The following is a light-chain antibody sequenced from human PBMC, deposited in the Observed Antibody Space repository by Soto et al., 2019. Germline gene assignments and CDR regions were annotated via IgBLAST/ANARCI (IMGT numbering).Light chain of an antibody. Sequence: DIQLTQSPSTLSACVGDRFTITFRASHNIYSWLAWYQQKPGKAPRILIHAASSLESGVQARFSGSGSATEFTLSISSLKPDDFETYYCKQYNYYRKVGNGYKVDIK. CDR3: KQYNYYRK. V-gene: IGKV1-5*01. CDR2: AAS. J-gene: IGKJ1*01. CDR1: HNIYSW.